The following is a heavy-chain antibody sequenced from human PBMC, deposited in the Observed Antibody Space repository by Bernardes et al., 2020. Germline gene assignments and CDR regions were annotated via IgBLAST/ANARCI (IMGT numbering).Heavy chain of an antibody. Sequence: GGSLRLSCAASGFTFSSYAMSWVRQAPGKGLEWVSAISGSGGSTYYADSVKGRFTISRDNSKNTLYLQMNSLRAEDTAVYYCAKRGTHSSSWYSAEYFQHWGQGTLVTVSS. V-gene: IGHV3-23*01. J-gene: IGHJ1*01. CDR2: ISGSGGST. CDR1: GFTFSSYA. D-gene: IGHD6-13*01. CDR3: AKRGTHSSSWYSAEYFQH.